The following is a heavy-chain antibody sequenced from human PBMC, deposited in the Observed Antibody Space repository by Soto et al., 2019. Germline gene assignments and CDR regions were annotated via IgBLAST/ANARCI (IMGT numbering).Heavy chain of an antibody. CDR1: GYSLSDYH. CDR3: ARESDFRDYRGFYFYAIDV. CDR2: INPNTGGT. V-gene: IGHV1-2*06. J-gene: IGHJ6*02. D-gene: IGHD4-17*01. Sequence: ASVKVSCKASGYSLSDYHIHWVRQAPGQGLEWMGRINPNTGGTDYAQNFQGSVTMTRDTSISTAYMELKRLRSDDTAVYYCARESDFRDYRGFYFYAIDVWGQGTTVTVSS.